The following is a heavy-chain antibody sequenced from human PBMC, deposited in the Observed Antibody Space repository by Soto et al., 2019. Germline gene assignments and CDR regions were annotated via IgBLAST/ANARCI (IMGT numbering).Heavy chain of an antibody. CDR1: GASGSSSFFY. J-gene: IGHJ4*02. Sequence: ETRSLACPVSGASGSSSFFYWSWVRQPPGQRLEWIGYIYYTGTTNYNPSLASRVAMSVDTSKKQFTLNLRSLTAADTARYYCARITASSGWSLFDSWGQGMLVTVCS. CDR3: ARITASSGWSLFDS. CDR2: IYYTGTT. V-gene: IGHV4-61*01. D-gene: IGHD6-13*01.